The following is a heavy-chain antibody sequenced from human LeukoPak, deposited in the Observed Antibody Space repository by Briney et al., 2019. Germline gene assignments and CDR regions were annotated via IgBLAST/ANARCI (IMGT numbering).Heavy chain of an antibody. D-gene: IGHD4-17*01. J-gene: IGHJ4*02. Sequence: ETLSLTCTVSGDSISSYYWSWVRQAPGKGLEWVSYISSSSRTIHYADSVKGRFTISRDNAKNSLYLQMSSLTDEDTAVYYCARDRYGDYDFDYWGQGALVTVSS. V-gene: IGHV3-48*02. CDR2: ISSSSRTI. CDR3: ARDRYGDYDFDY. CDR1: GDSISSYY.